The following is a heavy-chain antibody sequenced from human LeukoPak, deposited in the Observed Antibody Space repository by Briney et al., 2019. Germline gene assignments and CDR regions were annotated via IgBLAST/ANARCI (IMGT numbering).Heavy chain of an antibody. CDR2: IKQDGSEK. CDR1: GFIFSGYW. Sequence: GGSLRLSCAASGFIFSGYWMSWVRQAPGKGLEWVANIKQDGSEKYYVDSVKGRFTISRDNAKNSMYLQMNSLRAEDTAVYYCARWEIRGTAHQLDYWGQGTLVTVSS. J-gene: IGHJ4*02. CDR3: ARWEIRGTAHQLDY. D-gene: IGHD1-7*01. V-gene: IGHV3-7*01.